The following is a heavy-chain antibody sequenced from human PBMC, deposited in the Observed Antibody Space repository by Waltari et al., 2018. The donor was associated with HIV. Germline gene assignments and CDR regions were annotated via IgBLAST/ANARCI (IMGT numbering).Heavy chain of an antibody. CDR2: INHSGST. D-gene: IGHD2-15*01. CDR1: GGSFSGYY. J-gene: IGHJ1*01. V-gene: IGHV4-34*01. Sequence: QVQLQQWGAGLLKPSETLSLTCAVYGGSFSGYYWSWIRQPPGKGLEWIGEINHSGSTNYNPPLKGRVTISVDTSKNQFSLKLGSVTAADTAVYYCARNTGYCSGGSCRDRFQHWGQGTLVTVSS. CDR3: ARNTGYCSGGSCRDRFQH.